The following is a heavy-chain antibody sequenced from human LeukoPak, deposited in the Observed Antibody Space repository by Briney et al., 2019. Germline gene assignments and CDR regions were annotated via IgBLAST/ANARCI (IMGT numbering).Heavy chain of an antibody. V-gene: IGHV4-31*02. Sequence: XNWIRQHXXKGLEWIGYIYYSGSTYYNPSLKSRVTISVDTSKNQFSLKLSSVTAADTAVYYCARGGGYYFDYWGQGTLVTVSS. CDR3: ARGGGYYFDY. D-gene: IGHD3-16*01. J-gene: IGHJ4*02. CDR2: IYYSGST.